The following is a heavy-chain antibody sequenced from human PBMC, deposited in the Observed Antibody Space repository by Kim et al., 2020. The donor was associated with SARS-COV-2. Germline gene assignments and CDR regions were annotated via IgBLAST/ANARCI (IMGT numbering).Heavy chain of an antibody. J-gene: IGHJ4*02. V-gene: IGHV1-46*01. D-gene: IGHD2-15*01. Sequence: ASVKVSCKASGYTFTSHFIHWVRQAPGQGLEWVGIINPNDKSTAYAQKFQGRVTMTRDTSSSTVYMELSNLRSEDTAVYYCARVYCSGGRCHSIADYSGQGTLVTVSS. CDR1: GYTFTSHF. CDR3: ARVYCSGGRCHSIADY. CDR2: INPNDKST.